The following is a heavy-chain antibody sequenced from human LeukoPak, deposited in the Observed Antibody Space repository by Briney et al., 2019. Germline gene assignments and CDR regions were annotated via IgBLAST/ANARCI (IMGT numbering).Heavy chain of an antibody. CDR3: AKRVDSSGYYYLPYFDH. J-gene: IGHJ4*02. Sequence: QTGGSLRLSCAASGFTFRIYAMSWVRQAPGKGLEWVSVISDSGGSRYHADSVKGRFTISRDNSKNTLYLQMNSLRAEDTAVYYCAKRVDSSGYYYLPYFDHWGQGTLVTVSS. D-gene: IGHD3-22*01. V-gene: IGHV3-23*01. CDR2: ISDSGGSR. CDR1: GFTFRIYA.